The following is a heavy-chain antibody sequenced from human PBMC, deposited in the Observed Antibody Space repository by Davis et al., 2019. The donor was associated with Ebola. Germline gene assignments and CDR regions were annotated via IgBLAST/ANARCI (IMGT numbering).Heavy chain of an antibody. J-gene: IGHJ4*02. CDR2: ISTYDGDA. CDR3: ARNPYNGDHDY. Sequence: ASVKVSCKASDDDFTMYNITWARQAPGQGLEWMGLISTYDGDANYAQKFQGRVTLTSDTSTNTAYMELRNLRFDDTAMYYCARNPYNGDHDYWGQGTLVIVSS. CDR1: DDDFTMYN. V-gene: IGHV1-18*04. D-gene: IGHD4-17*01.